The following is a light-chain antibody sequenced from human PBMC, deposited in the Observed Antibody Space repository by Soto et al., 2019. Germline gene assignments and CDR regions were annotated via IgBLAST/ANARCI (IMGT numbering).Light chain of an antibody. CDR3: QQRSTH. Sequence: EIVLTQSPATLSLSPGERGTLSCRASQSIDDHLAWYQQKPGQAPRLLIYDASKRAAGIPARFSGSGSGTDFTLTISTLEPEDFEVYYCQQRSTHFGGGTKV. CDR1: QSIDDH. CDR2: DAS. J-gene: IGKJ4*01. V-gene: IGKV3-11*01.